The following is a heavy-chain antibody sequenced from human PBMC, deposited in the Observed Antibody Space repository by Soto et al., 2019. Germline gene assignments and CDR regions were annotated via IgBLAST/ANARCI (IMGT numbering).Heavy chain of an antibody. CDR3: ARVSGSYYYCMDV. Sequence: QVQLQESGPGLVKPSGTLSLTCAVSGGSISSSNWWSWVRQPPGKGLEWIGEIYHSGSTNYNPSLMSRVTISVYKSKNQFSLKLSSVSAADTAVYYCARVSGSYYYCMDVWGQGTTVTVSS. J-gene: IGHJ6*02. V-gene: IGHV4-4*02. CDR1: GGSISSSNW. D-gene: IGHD1-26*01. CDR2: IYHSGST.